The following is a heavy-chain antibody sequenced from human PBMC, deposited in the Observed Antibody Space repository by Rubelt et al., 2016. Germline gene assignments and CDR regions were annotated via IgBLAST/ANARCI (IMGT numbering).Heavy chain of an antibody. CDR1: AGSISSTYYY. J-gene: IGHJ4*02. Sequence: QLQLQESGTGLVKPSETLSLTCTVSAGSISSTYYYWGWVRQPPGKGRDWIGSIYESGSHYYTQSPKLRIPKALAMSKSQFSLKLSSGNAADTAVYYCARVGDGNNFFYLDYWGQGTLVTVSS. CDR3: ARVGDGNNFFYLDY. CDR2: IYESGSH. V-gene: IGHV4-39*07. D-gene: IGHD5-24*01.